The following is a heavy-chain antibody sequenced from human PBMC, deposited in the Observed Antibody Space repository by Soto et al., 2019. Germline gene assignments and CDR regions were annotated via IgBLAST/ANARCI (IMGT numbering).Heavy chain of an antibody. V-gene: IGHV3-33*01. CDR3: ARGGDIVVVVAENWFAP. Sequence: QVQLVESGGGVVQPGRSLRLSCAASGFTFSSYGMHWVRQAPGKGLEWVAVIWYDGSNKYYADSVKGRFTISRDNSKNTLYLQMNSLRAEDTAVYYCARGGDIVVVVAENWFAPWGQGTLVTVSS. D-gene: IGHD2-15*01. CDR1: GFTFSSYG. J-gene: IGHJ5*02. CDR2: IWYDGSNK.